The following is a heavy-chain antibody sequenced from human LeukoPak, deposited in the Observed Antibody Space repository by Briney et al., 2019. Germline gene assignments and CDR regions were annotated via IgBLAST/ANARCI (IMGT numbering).Heavy chain of an antibody. V-gene: IGHV1-69*13. CDR1: GGTFSSYA. Sequence: SVKVSCKASGGTFSSYAISWVRQAPGQGLEWMGGIIPIFGTANYARKFQGRVTITADESTSTAYMELSSLRSEDTAVYYCAREEVRGVHQFDYWGQGTLVTVSS. D-gene: IGHD3-10*01. CDR2: IIPIFGTA. J-gene: IGHJ4*02. CDR3: AREEVRGVHQFDY.